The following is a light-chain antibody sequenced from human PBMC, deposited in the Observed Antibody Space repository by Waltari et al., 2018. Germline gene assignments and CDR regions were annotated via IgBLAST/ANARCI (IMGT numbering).Light chain of an antibody. CDR3: QKYSSSPYS. CDR1: QSVSSY. V-gene: IGKV3-20*01. Sequence: VILTQSPATLSLSTGERTNLSCRASQSVSSYLALYQQKPGQAPRLLIYGASSRATGIPDRFSGSGSGTEFTLTISSLEPEDFAVYYCQKYSSSPYSFGQGTKVEIK. J-gene: IGKJ2*03. CDR2: GAS.